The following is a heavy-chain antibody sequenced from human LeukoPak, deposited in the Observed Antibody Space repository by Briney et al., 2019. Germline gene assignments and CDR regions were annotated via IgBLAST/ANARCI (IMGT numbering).Heavy chain of an antibody. D-gene: IGHD3-22*01. V-gene: IGHV3-20*04. CDR1: GFTFDDYG. J-gene: IGHJ3*02. Sequence: GGSLRLSCAASGFTFDDYGMSWVRQVPGKGLEWVSGINWNGSGAGYADSVKGRFTISRGNAKNSLYLQMNSLRAEDTAVYYCAYYYDSSGYWDAFDIWGQGTMVTVSS. CDR3: AYYYDSSGYWDAFDI. CDR2: INWNGSGA.